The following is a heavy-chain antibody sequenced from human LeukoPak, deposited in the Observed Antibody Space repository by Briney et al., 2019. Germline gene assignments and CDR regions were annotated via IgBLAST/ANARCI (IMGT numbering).Heavy chain of an antibody. CDR3: ARADDSYWYFDL. J-gene: IGHJ2*01. CDR2: IYYSGST. D-gene: IGHD3-9*01. V-gene: IGHV4-59*01. CDR1: GGSISSYY. Sequence: SETLSLTCTVSGGSISSYYWSWIRQPPGKGLEWIGYIYYSGSTNYNPSLKSRVTISVDTSKNQFSLKLSSVTAADTAVYYCARADDSYWYFDLWGRGTLVTVSS.